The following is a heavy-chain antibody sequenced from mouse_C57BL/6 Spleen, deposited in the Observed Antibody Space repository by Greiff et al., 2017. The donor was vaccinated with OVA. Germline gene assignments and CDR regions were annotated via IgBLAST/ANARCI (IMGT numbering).Heavy chain of an antibody. V-gene: IGHV1-64*01. CDR3: ARGDGYDGYFDV. Sequence: QVQLQQPGAELVRPGSSVKLSCKASGYTFTSYWMHWVKQRPGQGLEWIGMIHPNSGSTNYNEKFKSKATLTVDKSSSTAYMQLSSLTSEDSAVYYWARGDGYDGYFDVWGTGTTVTVSS. CDR1: GYTFTSYW. D-gene: IGHD2-2*01. CDR2: IHPNSGST. J-gene: IGHJ1*03.